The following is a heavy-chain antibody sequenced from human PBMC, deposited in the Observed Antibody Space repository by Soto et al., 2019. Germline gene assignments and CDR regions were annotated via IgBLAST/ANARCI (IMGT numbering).Heavy chain of an antibody. CDR2: IKSKTDGGTA. Sequence: EVQLVESGGGLVKPGSSLRLSCAASGFTFSNAWMTWVRQAPGKGLEWVGRIKSKTDGGTADYAAPVKGRFTISRDDSKNTLYLQMNSLKTEDTAMYYCATGRFSSSLDFDYWGQGTLVTVSS. CDR3: ATGRFSSSLDFDY. V-gene: IGHV3-15*01. J-gene: IGHJ4*02. D-gene: IGHD6-6*01. CDR1: GFTFSNAW.